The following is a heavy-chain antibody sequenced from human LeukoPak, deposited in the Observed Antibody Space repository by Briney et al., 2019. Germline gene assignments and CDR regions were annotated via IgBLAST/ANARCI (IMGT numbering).Heavy chain of an antibody. Sequence: GGSLRLSCAASGFTFSSYGMQWVRQAPDKGLEWVAVISHDGTVTYYAESVKGRFTISRDKAKNTVSLQMNSLRVDEPRLYYCAKESTARSARSFDYWRQGPLVNVSP. CDR3: AKESTARSARSFDY. J-gene: IGHJ4*02. D-gene: IGHD3-3*01. CDR1: GFTFSSYG. V-gene: IGHV3-30*18. CDR2: ISHDGTVT.